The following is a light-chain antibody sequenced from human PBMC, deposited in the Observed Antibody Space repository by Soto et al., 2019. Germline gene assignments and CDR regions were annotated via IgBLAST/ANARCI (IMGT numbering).Light chain of an antibody. CDR3: QLYGTSPLT. CDR2: GAS. V-gene: IGKV3-20*01. J-gene: IGKJ4*01. CDR1: QSVSGTY. Sequence: EIVLTQSPGTLSLSPGERATLSCRASQSVSGTYLAWYQQRPGQAPRLLIYGASSRATGIPYRFSGSESGTDFTLNINRLEPEDFAVYYCQLYGTSPLTFGGGTKVEIK.